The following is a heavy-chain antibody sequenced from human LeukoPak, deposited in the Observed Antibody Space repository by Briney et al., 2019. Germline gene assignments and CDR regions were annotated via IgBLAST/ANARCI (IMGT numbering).Heavy chain of an antibody. D-gene: IGHD3-10*01. V-gene: IGHV3-23*01. Sequence: GGSLRLSCAASGFTFSSYAMTWVRQSPGKGLEWVSVIGSGGDTYYSDAVPGRFTISRDNSKNTLYLQMNSLRADDTAVYYCAKYYAARSRSFDFWGQGTLVTVSS. CDR3: AKYYAARSRSFDF. J-gene: IGHJ4*02. CDR1: GFTFSSYA. CDR2: IGSGGDT.